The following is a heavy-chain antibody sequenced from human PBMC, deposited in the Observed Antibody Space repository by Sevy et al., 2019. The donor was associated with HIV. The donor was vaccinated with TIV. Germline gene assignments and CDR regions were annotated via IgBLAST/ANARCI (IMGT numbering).Heavy chain of an antibody. Sequence: QLGGSLRLSRVASGFTFSDSGMHWVRQGPGKGLEWVAVMSYDGSQKYYADSVKGRFTISRDNSKNTLYLQLNSLRVEETAVYYCANAYGITGSRYLAPFDSWGQGTLVTVSS. V-gene: IGHV3-30*18. D-gene: IGHD1-20*01. CDR3: ANAYGITGSRYLAPFDS. CDR2: MSYDGSQK. J-gene: IGHJ4*02. CDR1: GFTFSDSG.